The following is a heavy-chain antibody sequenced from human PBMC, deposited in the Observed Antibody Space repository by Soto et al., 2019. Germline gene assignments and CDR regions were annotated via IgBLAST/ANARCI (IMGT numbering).Heavy chain of an antibody. D-gene: IGHD2-21*01. CDR3: ARQGVALELDF. Sequence: TSETLSLTCTVSGGSISSYYWNWIRQPPGKGLEWIGYIYSSGSTNYNPSLQSRVTISVDTSKNMAFLEMNSLKTEDTAVYYCARQGVALELDFWGQGTLVTVSS. J-gene: IGHJ4*02. CDR1: GGSISSYY. V-gene: IGHV4-59*08. CDR2: IYSSGST.